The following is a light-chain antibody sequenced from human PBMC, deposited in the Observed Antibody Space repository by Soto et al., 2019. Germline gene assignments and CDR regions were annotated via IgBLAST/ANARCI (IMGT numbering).Light chain of an antibody. CDR1: QGISKW. CDR3: QEYNSYSRT. V-gene: IGKV1-5*01. J-gene: IGKJ1*01. Sequence: IQMTQSPSSVSASVGDRVTLTCRASQGISKWLAWYQQKPGEAPSLLIYAASRLESGAPSRFSGSGSGTKFTLTISSLQPDDFATYYCQEYNSYSRTFGQGTKVDIK. CDR2: AAS.